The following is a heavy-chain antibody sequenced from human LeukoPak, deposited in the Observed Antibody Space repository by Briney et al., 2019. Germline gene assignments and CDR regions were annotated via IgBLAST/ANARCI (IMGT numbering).Heavy chain of an antibody. D-gene: IGHD2-15*01. J-gene: IGHJ4*02. V-gene: IGHV1-18*01. CDR1: GYTFTSYG. Sequence: ASVKVSCKASGYTFTSYGISWVRQAPGQGLEWMGWISAYNGNTNYAQKFQGRVTITADESTSTAYMELSSLRSEDTAVYYCARGGVVVAAAFDYWGQGTLVTVSS. CDR2: ISAYNGNT. CDR3: ARGGVVVAAAFDY.